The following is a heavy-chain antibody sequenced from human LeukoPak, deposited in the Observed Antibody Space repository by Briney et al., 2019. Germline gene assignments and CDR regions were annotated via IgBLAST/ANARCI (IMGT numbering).Heavy chain of an antibody. D-gene: IGHD6-13*01. CDR3: ARDHSSSWYHRGSYFDY. CDR2: ISSSSSYI. CDR1: GFTFSSYS. Sequence: PGGSLRLSCAASGFTFSSYSMNWVRQAPGKGLEWVSSISSSSSYIYYADSVKGRFTISRDNAKNSPCLQMNSLRAEDTAVYYCARDHSSSWYHRGSYFDYWGQGTLVTVSS. V-gene: IGHV3-21*01. J-gene: IGHJ4*02.